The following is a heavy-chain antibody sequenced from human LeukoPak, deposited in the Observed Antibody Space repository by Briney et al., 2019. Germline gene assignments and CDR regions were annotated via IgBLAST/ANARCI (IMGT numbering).Heavy chain of an antibody. CDR1: GYTFTGYY. Sequence: ASVNVSCKASGYTFTGYYMHWVRQAPGQGLEWMGWINPNSGGTNYAQKFQGRVTMTRDTSISTAYMELSRLRSDDTAVYYCARAPEGYDILTGYFGYWGQGTLVTVSS. CDR3: ARAPEGYDILTGYFGY. V-gene: IGHV1-2*02. CDR2: INPNSGGT. J-gene: IGHJ4*02. D-gene: IGHD3-9*01.